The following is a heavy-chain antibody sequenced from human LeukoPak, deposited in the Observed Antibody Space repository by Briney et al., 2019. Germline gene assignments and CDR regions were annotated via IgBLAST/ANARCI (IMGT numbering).Heavy chain of an antibody. V-gene: IGHV3-33*03. CDR2: IWYDGSNK. J-gene: IGHJ4*02. CDR3: ASVIGPNSSRWYIDY. CDR1: GFTFSSYG. Sequence: QPGRSLRLSCAASGFTFSSYGMHWVRQAPGKGREWVAIIWYDGSNKYHADSVKGRFTISRDNSKNTLYLQMNSLSAEDTAVYYCASVIGPNSSRWYIDYWGQGTLVTVSS. D-gene: IGHD6-13*01.